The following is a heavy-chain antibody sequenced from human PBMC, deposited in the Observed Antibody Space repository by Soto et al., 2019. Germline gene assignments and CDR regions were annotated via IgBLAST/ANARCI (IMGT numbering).Heavy chain of an antibody. CDR2: INPNSGGT. Sequence: ASVKVSCKASGYTFTGYYMHWVRQAPGQGLEWMGWINPNSGGTNYVQKFQGRVTMTRDTSIGTAYMELSRLRSDDTAVYYCARDDYGGNPVGYYYYYGMDVWGQGTTVTVSS. CDR3: ARDDYGGNPVGYYYYYGMDV. V-gene: IGHV1-2*02. CDR1: GYTFTGYY. J-gene: IGHJ6*02. D-gene: IGHD4-17*01.